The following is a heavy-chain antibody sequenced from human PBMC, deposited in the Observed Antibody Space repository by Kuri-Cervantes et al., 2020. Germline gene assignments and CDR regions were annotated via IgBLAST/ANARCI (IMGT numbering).Heavy chain of an antibody. J-gene: IGHJ4*02. CDR3: AREFGKAGQLVRLVY. Sequence: SVKVSCKASGGTFSGYAISWVRQAPGQGLEWMGGIIPIFGTANYAQKFQGRVTITTDESTSTAYMELSSLRSDDTAVYYCAREFGKAGQLVRLVYWGQGTLVTVSS. CDR1: GGTFSGYA. CDR2: IIPIFGTA. D-gene: IGHD6-13*01. V-gene: IGHV1-69*05.